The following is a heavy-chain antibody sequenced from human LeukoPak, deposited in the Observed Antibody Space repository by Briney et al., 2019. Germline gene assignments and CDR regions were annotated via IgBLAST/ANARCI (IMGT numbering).Heavy chain of an antibody. CDR3: ASDAYDSSGYYYDEYFQH. CDR2: INHSGST. V-gene: IGHV4-34*01. D-gene: IGHD3-22*01. CDR1: GGSFSGDY. Sequence: PSETLSLTCAVYGGSFSGDYWSWIRQPPGKGLEWIGEINHSGSTNYNPSLKSRVTISVDTSKNQFSLKLSSVTAADTAVYYCASDAYDSSGYYYDEYFQHWGQGTLVTVSS. J-gene: IGHJ1*01.